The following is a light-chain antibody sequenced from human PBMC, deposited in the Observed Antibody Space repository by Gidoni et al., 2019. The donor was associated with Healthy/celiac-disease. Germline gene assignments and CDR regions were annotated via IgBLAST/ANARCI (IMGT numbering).Light chain of an antibody. V-gene: IGKV3-11*01. CDR2: DAS. J-gene: IGKJ1*01. CDR3: QQRSNWPSWT. CDR1: QSVSSY. Sequence: IVLTQSPATLSLSPGERATLSCRASQSVSSYLAWYQQKPGQAPRLLIYDASNRATGIPARFSGSGSGTDFTLTISSLEPEDFAVYYCQQRSNWPSWTFRQGTKVEIK.